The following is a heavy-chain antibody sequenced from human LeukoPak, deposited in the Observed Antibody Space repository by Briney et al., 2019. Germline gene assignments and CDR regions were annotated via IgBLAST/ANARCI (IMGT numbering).Heavy chain of an antibody. CDR2: ITASSTAI. J-gene: IGHJ4*02. CDR3: AREVVPIGGFDY. D-gene: IGHD3-16*01. V-gene: IGHV3-21*01. Sequence: GGSLRLSCAASGFTFNTYTMNWVRQAPGKGLEWVSSITASSTAIYSADSVKGRFTISRDNAKNSLYLQMNSLRAEDTAVYYCAREVVPIGGFDYWGQGTLVTVSS. CDR1: GFTFNTYT.